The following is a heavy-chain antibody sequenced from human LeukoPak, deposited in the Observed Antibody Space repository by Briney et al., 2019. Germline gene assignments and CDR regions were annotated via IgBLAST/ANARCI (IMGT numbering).Heavy chain of an antibody. CDR2: IYRTGST. Sequence: PSETLSLTCSVSVGSISDGNYYWSWIRHHPGKGLEWIGSIYRTGSTSYNPSLNRRVTISLDTSNNQFSLKVISMTAADTAVYYCARELVYWGQGSLVTVSS. J-gene: IGHJ4*02. D-gene: IGHD3-3*02. V-gene: IGHV4-31*03. CDR1: VGSISDGNYY. CDR3: ARELVY.